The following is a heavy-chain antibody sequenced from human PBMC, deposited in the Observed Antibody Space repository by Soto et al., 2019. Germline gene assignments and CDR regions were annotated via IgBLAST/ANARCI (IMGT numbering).Heavy chain of an antibody. CDR3: AKSIRAELEPPDY. CDR1: GFTFSSYA. Sequence: PGGSLRLSCAASGFTFSSYAMGWVRQAPGKGLEWVSAISGSGGSTYYADSVKGRFTISRDNSKNTLYLQMNSLRAEDTAVYYCAKSIRAELEPPDYWGQGTLVTVSS. J-gene: IGHJ4*02. CDR2: ISGSGGST. V-gene: IGHV3-23*01. D-gene: IGHD1-1*01.